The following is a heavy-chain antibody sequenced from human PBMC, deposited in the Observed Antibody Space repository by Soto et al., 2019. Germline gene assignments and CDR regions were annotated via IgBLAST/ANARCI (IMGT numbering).Heavy chain of an antibody. CDR2: IIPIFGTA. D-gene: IGHD3-3*01. J-gene: IGHJ1*01. V-gene: IGHV1-69*01. CDR3: ATATNDFWSGYYSGLEYFQH. CDR1: GGTFSSYA. Sequence: QVQLVQSGAEVKKPGSSVKVSCKASGGTFSSYAISWVRQAPGQGLEWMGGIIPIFGTANYAQKFQGRVTITADESTSTAYMELSSLRSEDTAVYYCATATNDFWSGYYSGLEYFQHWGQGTLVTVSS.